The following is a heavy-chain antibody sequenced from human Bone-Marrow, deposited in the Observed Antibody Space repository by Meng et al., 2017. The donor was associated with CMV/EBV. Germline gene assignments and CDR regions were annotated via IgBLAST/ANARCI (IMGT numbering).Heavy chain of an antibody. J-gene: IGHJ4*02. CDR1: GFPVPSYD. Sequence: LSCPASGFPVPSYDMHWVRQAPGKGLEWVAVISYDGVNKFHAASVKGRFTISRDSSRNTLYLQMNSLTPEDTAVYYCAKQDLALDYWGQGTLVTVSS. CDR2: ISYDGVNK. CDR3: AKQDLALDY. V-gene: IGHV3-30-3*02.